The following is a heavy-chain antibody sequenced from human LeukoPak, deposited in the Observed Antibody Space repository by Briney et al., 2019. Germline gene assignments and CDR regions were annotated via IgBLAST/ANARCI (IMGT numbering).Heavy chain of an antibody. CDR2: IYSSGST. Sequence: LETLSLTCTVSGGSISGHYWTWIRQPAGRGLEWIGRIYSSGSTYYNPSLMSRVTISLDTSNNQFSSRVTSVTAADTAVYYCARGKEMTAVAGYYSFDYWGQGTLVSVSS. D-gene: IGHD6-19*01. CDR1: GGSISGHY. J-gene: IGHJ4*02. CDR3: ARGKEMTAVAGYYSFDY. V-gene: IGHV4-4*07.